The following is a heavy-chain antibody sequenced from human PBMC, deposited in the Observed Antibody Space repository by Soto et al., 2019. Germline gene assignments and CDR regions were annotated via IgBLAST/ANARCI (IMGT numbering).Heavy chain of an antibody. V-gene: IGHV4-59*01. CDR1: GGSISSYY. CDR2: IYYSGST. J-gene: IGHJ6*02. D-gene: IGHD6-13*01. Sequence: LSETLSLTCTVSGGSISSYYWSWIRQPPGKGLEWIGCIYYSGSTNYNPSLKSRVTISVDTSKNQFSLKLSSVTAADTAVYYGTRDKMGYSSSWYKDYCGMDVWGQGNTVTVX. CDR3: TRDKMGYSSSWYKDYCGMDV.